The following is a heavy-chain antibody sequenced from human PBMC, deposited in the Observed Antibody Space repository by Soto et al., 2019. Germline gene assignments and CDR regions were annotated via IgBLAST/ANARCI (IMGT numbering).Heavy chain of an antibody. Sequence: ASVKVSCKASGYTFTSYAMHWVRQAPGQRLEWMGWINAGNGNTKYSQKFQGRVTITRDTSASTAYMELSSLRSEDTAVYYCARALYNWNDGGWFDPWGQGTLVTVSS. CDR2: INAGNGNT. J-gene: IGHJ5*02. V-gene: IGHV1-3*01. D-gene: IGHD1-1*01. CDR3: ARALYNWNDGGWFDP. CDR1: GYTFTSYA.